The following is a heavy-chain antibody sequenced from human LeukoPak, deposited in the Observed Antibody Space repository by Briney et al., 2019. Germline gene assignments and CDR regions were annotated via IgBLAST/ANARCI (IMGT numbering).Heavy chain of an antibody. D-gene: IGHD6-19*01. CDR2: IVVGSGNT. CDR3: AAVQRAYSSGWYTP. CDR1: GFTFTSSA. V-gene: IGHV1-58*02. J-gene: IGHJ4*02. Sequence: ASVKVSCKASGFTFTSSAMQWVRQARGQRLEWIGWIVVGSGNTNYAQKFQERVTITRDMSTSTTYMELSSLRSEDTAVYYCAAVQRAYSSGWYTPWGQGTLVTVSS.